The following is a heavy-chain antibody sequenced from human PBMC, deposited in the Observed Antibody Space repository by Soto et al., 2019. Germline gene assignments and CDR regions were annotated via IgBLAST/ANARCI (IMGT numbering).Heavy chain of an antibody. D-gene: IGHD6-6*01. CDR1: GGSISSSSYY. J-gene: IGHJ6*02. Sequence: QLQLQESGPGLVKPSETLSLTCTVSGGSISSSSYYWGWIRQPPGKGLEWIGSIYYSGSTYYNPSLKSRVTIAVDTSKNLFSLRLCSVTAADTAVYYCARLRSEYYYYGMDVWGQGTTVTVSS. V-gene: IGHV4-39*01. CDR3: ARLRSEYYYYGMDV. CDR2: IYYSGST.